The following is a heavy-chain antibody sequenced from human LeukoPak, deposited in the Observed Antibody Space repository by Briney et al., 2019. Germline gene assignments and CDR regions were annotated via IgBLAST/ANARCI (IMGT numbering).Heavy chain of an antibody. V-gene: IGHV3-21*01. CDR2: ISSSSSYI. Sequence: KPGGSLRLSCAASGFTFSSYSMNWVRQAPGKGLEWVSSISSSSSYIYYADSVKGRFTISRDNAKNSLYLQMNSLRAEDTAVYYCARGRIMITFGGVIVIPRYDYWGQGTLVTVSS. J-gene: IGHJ4*02. D-gene: IGHD3-16*02. CDR3: ARGRIMITFGGVIVIPRYDY. CDR1: GFTFSSYS.